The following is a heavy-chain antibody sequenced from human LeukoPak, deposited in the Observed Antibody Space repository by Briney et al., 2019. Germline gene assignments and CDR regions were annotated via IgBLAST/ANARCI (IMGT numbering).Heavy chain of an antibody. CDR2: ISYSART. CDR3: ARGGWQQFPYYFDY. V-gene: IGHV4-59*01. D-gene: IGHD5-24*01. Sequence: SETLSLTCTVSAGSISSYYWSWIRQPPGQGLEWIGYISYSARTNYNPSLKSRVTISVDTPKNQFSLQLSSVTAADTAVYYCARGGWQQFPYYFDYWGQGTLVTVSS. J-gene: IGHJ4*02. CDR1: AGSISSYY.